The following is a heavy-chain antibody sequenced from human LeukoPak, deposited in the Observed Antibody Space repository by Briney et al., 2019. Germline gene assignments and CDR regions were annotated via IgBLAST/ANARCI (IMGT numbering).Heavy chain of an antibody. D-gene: IGHD1-26*01. Sequence: LPGGSLRLSCAASGFTFSSYAMSWVRQAPGKGLEWVSAISGSGGSTYYADSVKGRFTISRDNSKNTLYLQMNSLRAEDTAVYYCAKGLSIVGATYDYWAREPWSPSPQ. V-gene: IGHV3-23*01. J-gene: IGHJ4*02. CDR2: ISGSGGST. CDR3: AKGLSIVGATYDY. CDR1: GFTFSSYA.